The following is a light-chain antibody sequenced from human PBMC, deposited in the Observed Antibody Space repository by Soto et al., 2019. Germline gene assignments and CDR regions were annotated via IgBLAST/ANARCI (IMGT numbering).Light chain of an antibody. Sequence: QSALTQPASVSGSPGQSITISCTGTSSDVGGYNYVSWYQQHPGKAPKLMIYEVSNRPSGVSNRFSGSKSGNTASLTISGLQAEDEADHYCSSYISSSTSYVVFGGGTKLTVL. CDR3: SSYISSSTSYVV. V-gene: IGLV2-14*01. J-gene: IGLJ2*01. CDR1: SSDVGGYNY. CDR2: EVS.